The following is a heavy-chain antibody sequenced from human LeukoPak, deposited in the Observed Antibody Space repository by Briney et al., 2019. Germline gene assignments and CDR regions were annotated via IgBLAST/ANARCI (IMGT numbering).Heavy chain of an antibody. CDR1: GFTVSSNY. D-gene: IGHD3-10*01. J-gene: IGHJ4*02. Sequence: GGSLRLSCAASGFTVSSNYMSWVRQAPGKGLEWVSLIYSGGNTYYADSVKGRFTISRDNSKNTLYLQMNSLRAEDTAVYYCGLHGSGSYYDYWGQGTLVTVSS. CDR3: GLHGSGSYYDY. V-gene: IGHV3-53*01. CDR2: IYSGGNT.